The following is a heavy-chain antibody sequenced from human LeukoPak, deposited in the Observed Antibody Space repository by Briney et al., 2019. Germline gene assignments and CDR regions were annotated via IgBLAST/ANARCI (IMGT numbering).Heavy chain of an antibody. CDR1: GFTFSSYA. Sequence: GGSLRLSCAASGFTFSSYAMHWVRQAPGKGLEWVANIKQDGSETYYVDSVKGRFTISRDNAKNSLYLQMNSLRAEDTGVYYCAKDPTYYYDSRYFDYWGQGTLVTVSS. J-gene: IGHJ4*02. V-gene: IGHV3-7*01. CDR3: AKDPTYYYDSRYFDY. D-gene: IGHD3-22*01. CDR2: IKQDGSET.